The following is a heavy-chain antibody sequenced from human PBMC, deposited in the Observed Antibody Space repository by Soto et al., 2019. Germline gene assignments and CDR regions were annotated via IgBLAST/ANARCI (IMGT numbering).Heavy chain of an antibody. J-gene: IGHJ4*02. Sequence: QITLKEPGPTLVKPTQTLTLTCTFSGFSLSSTRMAVGWIRQPPGKALEWLALIYWDDDKRYSPFLKSRLTMTKYTAKNQVVLTMSNMDPVDTARYYCAHIVVAGLGYYFDCWGRGTLVTVSS. D-gene: IGHD6-19*01. CDR3: AHIVVAGLGYYFDC. V-gene: IGHV2-5*02. CDR1: GFSLSSTRMA. CDR2: IYWDDDK.